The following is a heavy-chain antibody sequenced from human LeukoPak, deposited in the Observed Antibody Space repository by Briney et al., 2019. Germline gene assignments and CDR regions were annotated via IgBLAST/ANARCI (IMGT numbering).Heavy chain of an antibody. J-gene: IGHJ3*02. V-gene: IGHV3-21*01. CDR1: GFTFSSYS. CDR3: AREREELLRAAFDI. CDR2: ISSSSSYI. Sequence: GGSLRLSCAASGFTFSSYSMNWGRQAPGEGLEWVSSISSSSSYIYYADPVKGRFTISRDNAKNSLYLQMNSLRAEDTAVYYCAREREELLRAAFDIWGQGTMVTVSS. D-gene: IGHD2-15*01.